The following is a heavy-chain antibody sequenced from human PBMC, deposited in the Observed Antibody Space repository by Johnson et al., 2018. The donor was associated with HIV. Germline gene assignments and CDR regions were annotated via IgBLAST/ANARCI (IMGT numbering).Heavy chain of an antibody. CDR2: INWHGGST. D-gene: IGHD3-22*01. CDR3: ARFDGFITTLRVIGDAFDV. Sequence: VQLVESGGGVVRPGGSLRLACAASGFTFSSYAMSWVRQAPGKGLEWVSGINWHGGSTGYADSVKGRFTISRDNAKNSLYLQMNSLRAEDTAVYYCARFDGFITTLRVIGDAFDVWGQGTMVAVSS. CDR1: GFTFSSYA. V-gene: IGHV3-20*04. J-gene: IGHJ3*01.